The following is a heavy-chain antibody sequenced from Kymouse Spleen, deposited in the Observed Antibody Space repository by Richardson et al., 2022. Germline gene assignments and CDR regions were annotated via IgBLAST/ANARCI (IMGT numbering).Heavy chain of an antibody. CDR1: GGSISSSSYY. CDR3: ASRGGPPSGYSSSWYDY. Sequence: QLQLQESGPGLVKPSETLSLTCTVSGGSISSSSYYWGWIRQPPGKGLEWIGSIYYSGSTYYNPSLKSRVTISVDTSKNQFSLKLSSVTAADTAVYYCASRGGPPSGYSSSWYDYWGQGTLVTVSS. J-gene: IGHJ4*02. D-gene: IGHD6-13*01. V-gene: IGHV4-39*01. CDR2: IYYSGST.